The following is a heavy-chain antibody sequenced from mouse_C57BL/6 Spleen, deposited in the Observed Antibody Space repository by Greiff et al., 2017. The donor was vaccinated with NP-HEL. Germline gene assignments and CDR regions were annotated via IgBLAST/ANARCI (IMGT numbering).Heavy chain of an antibody. Sequence: DVKLVESGGGLVQPGGSLKLSCAASGFTFSDYYMYWVRQTPEKRLEWVAYISNGGGSTYYPDTVKGRFTISRDNAKNTLYLQMSRLKSEDTAMYYCARRDYYGSSYPYYYAMDYWGQGTSVTVSS. CDR1: GFTFSDYY. D-gene: IGHD1-1*01. CDR2: ISNGGGST. CDR3: ARRDYYGSSYPYYYAMDY. J-gene: IGHJ4*01. V-gene: IGHV5-12*01.